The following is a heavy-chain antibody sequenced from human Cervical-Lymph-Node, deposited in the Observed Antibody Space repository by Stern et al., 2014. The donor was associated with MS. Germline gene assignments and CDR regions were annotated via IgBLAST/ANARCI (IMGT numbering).Heavy chain of an antibody. V-gene: IGHV1-69*01. CDR2: ILPIIGTA. D-gene: IGHD3-10*01. CDR1: GGTFSSSD. J-gene: IGHJ4*02. Sequence: VHLVESGAEVPTPGSSVKVSCRASGGTFSSSDISWVRQAPGQGLEWMGGILPIIGTANYAHKFQGRVTITADESTSTSYMELSSLMSEYTAIYYCDLGGFGHYFEYWGQGTLVTVSS. CDR3: DLGGFGHYFEY.